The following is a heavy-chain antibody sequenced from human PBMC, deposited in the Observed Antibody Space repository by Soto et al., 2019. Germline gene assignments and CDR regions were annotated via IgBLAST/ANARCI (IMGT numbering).Heavy chain of an antibody. CDR3: PTSISGLVTGH. D-gene: IGHD3-3*01. CDR1: GFTFSNAW. V-gene: IGHV3-15*07. J-gene: IGHJ4*02. Sequence: EVQLVESGGGLVKPGGSLRLSCAASGFTFSNAWMNWVRQAPGKGLEWVGRIRSNADGGAADYAAPVKGRFTFSRDDSQNTLFLQMNSLKTEHTAVYFCPTSISGLVTGHWGQGTLVTVSS. CDR2: IRSNADGGAA.